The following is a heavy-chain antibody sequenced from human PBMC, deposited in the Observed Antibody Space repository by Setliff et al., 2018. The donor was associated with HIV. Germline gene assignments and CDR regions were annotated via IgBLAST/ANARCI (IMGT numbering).Heavy chain of an antibody. CDR1: GFTFNNHA. V-gene: IGHV3-30*04. CDR3: ARVRSWNFVDGMDV. D-gene: IGHD1-7*01. CDR2: ISSDGSRK. J-gene: IGHJ6*02. Sequence: LRLSCAASGFTFNNHAIHWVRQAPGKGLEWVAVISSDGSRKEFVDSVKGRFTISRDSSKDTVSLEMDSLRGEDTAVYYCARVRSWNFVDGMDVWGQGTTVTVS.